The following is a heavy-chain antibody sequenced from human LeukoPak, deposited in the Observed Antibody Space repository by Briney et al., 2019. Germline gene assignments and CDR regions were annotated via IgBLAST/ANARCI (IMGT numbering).Heavy chain of an antibody. CDR2: TYYRSKWYT. CDR1: GDSFSNNSAS. V-gene: IGHV6-1*01. J-gene: IGHJ4*02. D-gene: IGHD1-1*01. Sequence: SQTLSLTCAISGDSFSNNSASWSWTRQSPSRGLEWLGRTYYRSKWYTEYGVSVGSRMTINVDTSKDHFSLQLNSVTPEDTAVYYCARDLLVTTGYALGYWGQGTLVTVSS. CDR3: ARDLLVTTGYALGY.